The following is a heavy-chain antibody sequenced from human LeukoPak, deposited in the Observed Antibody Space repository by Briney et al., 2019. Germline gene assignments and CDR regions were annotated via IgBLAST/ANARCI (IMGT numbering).Heavy chain of an antibody. D-gene: IGHD2-21*02. CDR1: GGSISSSGYY. J-gene: IGHJ4*02. V-gene: IGHV4-39*01. CDR3: ARHDCGGGCYSRPNYYFDY. Sequence: SETLSLACTVSGGSISSSGYYWGWIRQPPGKGLEWIGSIYYSGSTYYNPSLKSRVTISVDTSKNQFSLKLSSVTAADTAAYYCARHDCGGGCYSRPNYYFDYWGRGTLVTVSS. CDR2: IYYSGST.